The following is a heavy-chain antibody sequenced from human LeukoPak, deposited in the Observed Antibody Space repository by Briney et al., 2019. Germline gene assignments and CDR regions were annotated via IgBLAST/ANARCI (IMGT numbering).Heavy chain of an antibody. CDR1: GGSISGSSYY. CDR2: IYYSGST. Sequence: SETLSHTCTVSGGSISGSSYYWGWIRQPPGKGLEWIGSIYYSGSTYYNPSLKSRVTISVDTSKNQFSLKLSSVTAADTAVYYCARPMTVGDCSGGSCYSWFDPWGQGTLVTVSS. J-gene: IGHJ5*02. CDR3: ARPMTVGDCSGGSCYSWFDP. V-gene: IGHV4-39*01. D-gene: IGHD2-15*01.